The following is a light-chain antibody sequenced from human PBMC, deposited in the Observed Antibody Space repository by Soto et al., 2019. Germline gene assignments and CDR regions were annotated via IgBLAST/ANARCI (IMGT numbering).Light chain of an antibody. V-gene: IGLV2-8*01. CDR3: SSYAGSNNFVV. CDR1: SSDVGGYNF. J-gene: IGLJ2*01. Sequence: QSALTQPPSASGSPGQSVTISCTGTSSDVGGYNFVSWFQQNPGKAPKLMIYEVNKRPSGVPDRFSGSKSGNAASLTVSGLQAEDEADYYCSSYAGSNNFVVFGGGTKLTVL. CDR2: EVN.